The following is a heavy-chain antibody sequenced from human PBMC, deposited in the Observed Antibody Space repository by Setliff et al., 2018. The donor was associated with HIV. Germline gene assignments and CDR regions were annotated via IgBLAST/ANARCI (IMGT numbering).Heavy chain of an antibody. CDR1: GDSISTGRYY. V-gene: IGHV4-39*02. J-gene: IGHJ4*02. Sequence: PSETLSLTCTVSGDSISTGRYYWGWIRQPPGKGLEWIGSVFYSGGSYYTPSLKSRVTISVDTSKNHFSLKLSSVAAADTAVYYCARRYHDASGFYNSWGQGVLVTVSS. CDR3: ARRYHDASGFYNS. CDR2: VFYSGGS. D-gene: IGHD1-1*01.